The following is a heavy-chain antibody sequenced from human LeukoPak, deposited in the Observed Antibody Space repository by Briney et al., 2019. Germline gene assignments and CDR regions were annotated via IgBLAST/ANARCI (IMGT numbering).Heavy chain of an antibody. CDR1: GFTFSSYS. J-gene: IGHJ4*02. D-gene: IGHD3-16*01. CDR3: VAYLSGYAY. Sequence: PGGSLRLSCVASGFTFSSYSMNWIRQAPGKGLEWVGRTKNKGHNYTTQHAASVTGRFTISRDNSKKSMYLQMISLKTEDTAVYYCVAYLSGYAYWGQGTLVTVSS. CDR2: TKNKGHNYTT. V-gene: IGHV3-72*01.